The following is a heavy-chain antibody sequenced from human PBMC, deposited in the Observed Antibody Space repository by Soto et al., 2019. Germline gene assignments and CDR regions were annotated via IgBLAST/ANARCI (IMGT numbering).Heavy chain of an antibody. V-gene: IGHV4-34*01. CDR1: GGSFSGYY. CDR2: INHSGST. D-gene: IGHD1-26*01. Sequence: SETLSLTCAVYGGSFSGYYWSWIRQPPGKGLEWIGEINHSGSTNSNPSLKSRVTISVDTSKNQILLRLNSVTAADTAVYYCASSAIVGREVNTWFDPWGQGILVTVSS. J-gene: IGHJ5*02. CDR3: ASSAIVGREVNTWFDP.